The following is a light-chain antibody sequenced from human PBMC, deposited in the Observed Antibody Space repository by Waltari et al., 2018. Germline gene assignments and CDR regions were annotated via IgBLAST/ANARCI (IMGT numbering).Light chain of an antibody. Sequence: DIVMTQSPDSLAVSLGERATIHCKSSKTVLYSSNNNNYLAWYQQKPGQPPKLLIYWASTRESGVPDRFSGSGSGTDFTLTISSLQAEDVAVYYCQQYYTTEWTFGQGTKVEIK. CDR3: QQYYTTEWT. V-gene: IGKV4-1*01. J-gene: IGKJ1*01. CDR2: WAS. CDR1: KTVLYSSNNNNY.